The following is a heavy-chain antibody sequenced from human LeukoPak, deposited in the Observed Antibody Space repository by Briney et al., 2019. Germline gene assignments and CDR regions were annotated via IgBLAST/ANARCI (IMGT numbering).Heavy chain of an antibody. D-gene: IGHD5-18*01. CDR2: IWYGGSNK. V-gene: IGHV3-33*06. J-gene: IGHJ6*03. Sequence: GGSLRLSCAASGFTFSTYGMHWVRQAPGKGLEWVAVIWYGGSNKYYADSVTGRFTISRDNSKNTLYLQMNSLRAEDTALYYCAKGGRGATAMVTGHYYYYMDVWGKGTTVTVSS. CDR1: GFTFSTYG. CDR3: AKGGRGATAMVTGHYYYYMDV.